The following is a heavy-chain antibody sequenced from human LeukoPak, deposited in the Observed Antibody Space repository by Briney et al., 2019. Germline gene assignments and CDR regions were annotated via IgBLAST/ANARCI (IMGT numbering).Heavy chain of an antibody. J-gene: IGHJ6*03. V-gene: IGHV1-8*03. Sequence: GASVKVSCKASGYTFTSYDINWVRQATGQGLEWMGWMNPNSGNTGYAQKFQGRVTITRNTSISTGYMELSSLRSEDTAVYYCARGHCYGSGSYRCYYYYMDVWGKGTTVTVSS. CDR1: GYTFTSYD. CDR2: MNPNSGNT. CDR3: ARGHCYGSGSYRCYYYYMDV. D-gene: IGHD3-10*01.